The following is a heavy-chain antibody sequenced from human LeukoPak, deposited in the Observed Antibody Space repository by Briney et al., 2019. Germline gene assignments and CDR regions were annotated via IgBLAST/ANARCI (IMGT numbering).Heavy chain of an antibody. J-gene: IGHJ4*02. CDR2: IYWDDDK. V-gene: IGHV2-5*08. CDR3: AHRRDGDYHV. D-gene: IGHD4-17*01. CDR1: GDSISSYYW. Sequence: TLSLTCTVSGDSISSYYWSWIRQPPGKALEWLALIYWDDDKRYSPSLKSRLTITKDTSKNQVVLTMTNMDPVDTATYYCAHRRDGDYHVWGQGTLVTVSS.